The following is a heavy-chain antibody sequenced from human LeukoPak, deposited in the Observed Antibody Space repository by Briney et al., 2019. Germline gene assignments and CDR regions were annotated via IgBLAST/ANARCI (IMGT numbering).Heavy chain of an antibody. J-gene: IGHJ4*02. CDR1: AGTFTSYA. CDR3: ARELIDCGGDCFLDY. V-gene: IGHV1-69*01. Sequence: GSSVTVSFTASAGTFTSYAISWVRQAPGQGLEWIGGIIPIFGTANYAQKFQGRVTITADESTSTAYMELSSLRSEDTAVYYCARELIDCGGDCFLDYWGQGTLVTVSS. D-gene: IGHD2-21*02. CDR2: IIPIFGTA.